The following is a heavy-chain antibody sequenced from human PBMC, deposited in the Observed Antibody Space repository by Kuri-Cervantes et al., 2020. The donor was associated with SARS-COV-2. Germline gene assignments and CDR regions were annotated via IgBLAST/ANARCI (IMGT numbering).Heavy chain of an antibody. Sequence: SETLSLTCAVYGGSFSGYYWSWIRQPPGKGLEWIGSIYYSGSTHYNPSLKSRVTISVDTSKNQFSLKLSSVTAADTAVYYCARLSPPKDAFDIWGQGTMVTVSS. D-gene: IGHD3-16*02. J-gene: IGHJ3*02. CDR3: ARLSPPKDAFDI. CDR1: GGSFSGYY. CDR2: IYYSGST. V-gene: IGHV4-34*01.